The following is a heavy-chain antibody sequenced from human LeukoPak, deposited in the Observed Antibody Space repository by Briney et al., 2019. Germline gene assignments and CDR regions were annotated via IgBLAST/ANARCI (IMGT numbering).Heavy chain of an antibody. CDR1: GFTFSSFA. CDR2: ILYCGSNK. Sequence: GSLGLSWSASGFTFSSFAMHLVRQAPGKGLEGVAGILYCGSNKYYADSVKGRFTISRDNSKNTLYLQMNSLRAEDTAVYYCARDFGAVMVRGVIGPLDYWGQGTLVTVSS. V-gene: IGHV3-30-3*01. CDR3: ARDFGAVMVRGVIGPLDY. D-gene: IGHD3-10*01. J-gene: IGHJ4*02.